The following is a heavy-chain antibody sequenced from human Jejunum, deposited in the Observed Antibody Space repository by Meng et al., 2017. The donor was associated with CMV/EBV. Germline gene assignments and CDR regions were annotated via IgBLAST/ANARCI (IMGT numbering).Heavy chain of an antibody. D-gene: IGHD5-18*01. J-gene: IGHJ5*02. CDR2: IIPNSGAT. Sequence: SGKARGYSFSDRQMHWVRQAPGQGLEWMGWIIPNSGATRYAQKFQGRLTLTRDMSVTTAYLELNNLMSDDTAVYYCARGSYGWGGFDPWGQGTLVTVSS. V-gene: IGHV1-2*02. CDR3: ARGSYGWGGFDP. CDR1: GYSFSDRQ.